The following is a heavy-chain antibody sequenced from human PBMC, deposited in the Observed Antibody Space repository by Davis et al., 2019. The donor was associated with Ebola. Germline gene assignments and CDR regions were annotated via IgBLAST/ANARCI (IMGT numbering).Heavy chain of an antibody. V-gene: IGHV1-2*04. D-gene: IGHD4-11*01. J-gene: IGHJ5*02. CDR2: INPNSDGT. Sequence: ASVKVSCKASGYTFTSYGISWVRQAPGQGLEWMGWINPNSDGTNYAQKFQGWVTMTRDTSISTAYMELSRLRSDDTAVYYCARDSSLATTSWFDPWGQGTLVTVSS. CDR3: ARDSSLATTSWFDP. CDR1: GYTFTSYG.